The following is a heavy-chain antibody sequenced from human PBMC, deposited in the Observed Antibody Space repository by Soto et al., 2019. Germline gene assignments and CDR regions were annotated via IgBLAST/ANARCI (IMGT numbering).Heavy chain of an antibody. CDR3: TREQTSTVVTQ. Sequence: SETLSLTCTVSGGSFNHYYWSWIRQPPGKGLEWIGFVYSSGSTNYNPSLKSRVTISIDTSKNQFSLKLSSVTAADTAVYYCTREQTSTVVTQWGQGTMVTVSS. V-gene: IGHV4-59*01. CDR2: VYSSGST. J-gene: IGHJ4*02. D-gene: IGHD2-15*01. CDR1: GGSFNHYY.